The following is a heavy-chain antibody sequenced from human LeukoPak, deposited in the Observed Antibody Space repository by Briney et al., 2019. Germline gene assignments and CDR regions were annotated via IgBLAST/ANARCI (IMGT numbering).Heavy chain of an antibody. CDR1: GGSISSSSYY. V-gene: IGHV4-39*01. J-gene: IGHJ4*02. Sequence: SETPSLTCTVSGGSISSSSYYWGWIRQPPGKGLEWIGSIYYSGSIYYNPSLKSRVTISVDTSKNQFSLKLSSVTAANTAVYYCASLRERSYYARGFDYWGQGTLVTVSS. D-gene: IGHD3-3*01. CDR2: IYYSGSI. CDR3: ASLRERSYYARGFDY.